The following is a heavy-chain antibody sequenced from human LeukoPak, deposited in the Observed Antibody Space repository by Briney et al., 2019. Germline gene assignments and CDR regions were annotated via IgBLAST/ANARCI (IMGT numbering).Heavy chain of an antibody. Sequence: PGGSLRLSCAASGFSFNTYSMTWVRQAPGKGLEWVSYISSSATIHYADSVKGRFTVSRDNAKKSLYLRMNSLRVEDTAIYYCARTRLALRNAFDLWGQGTLVTVSP. CDR3: ARTRLALRNAFDL. J-gene: IGHJ3*01. V-gene: IGHV3-48*01. CDR2: ISSSATI. CDR1: GFSFNTYS.